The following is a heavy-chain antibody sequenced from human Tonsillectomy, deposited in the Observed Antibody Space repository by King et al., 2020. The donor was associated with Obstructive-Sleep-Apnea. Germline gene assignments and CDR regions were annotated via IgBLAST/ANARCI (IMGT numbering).Heavy chain of an antibody. Sequence: VQLVESGGGVLQPGVSLKLSCSASVFTFSNYWMSWVRQAPGKGLEWVANIKQSGGEKYYVDSVKGRFTNSRDNAKHALYLQMNSLRDEDTAVYYCARTNWNDGYYFDYWGQGTLVTVSP. CDR3: ARTNWNDGYYFDY. J-gene: IGHJ4*02. CDR1: VFTFSNYW. D-gene: IGHD1-1*01. V-gene: IGHV3-7*03. CDR2: IKQSGGEK.